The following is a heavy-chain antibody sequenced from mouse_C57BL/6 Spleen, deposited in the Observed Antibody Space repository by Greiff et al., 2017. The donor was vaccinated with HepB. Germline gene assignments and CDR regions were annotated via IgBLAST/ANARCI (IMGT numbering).Heavy chain of an antibody. CDR3: ARRVTTVVATDFDY. V-gene: IGHV1-64*01. Sequence: QVQLQQPGAELVKPGASVKLSCKASGYTFTSYWMHWVKQRPGQGLEWIGMIHPNSGSTNYNEKFKSKATLTVDKSSSTAYMQLSSLTSEDSAVYYCARRVTTVVATDFDYWGQGTTLTVSS. D-gene: IGHD1-1*01. CDR1: GYTFTSYW. CDR2: IHPNSGST. J-gene: IGHJ2*01.